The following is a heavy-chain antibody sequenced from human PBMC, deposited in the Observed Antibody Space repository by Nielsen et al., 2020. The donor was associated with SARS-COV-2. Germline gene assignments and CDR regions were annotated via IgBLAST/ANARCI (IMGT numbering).Heavy chain of an antibody. V-gene: IGHV4-39*01. Sequence: SETLSLTCTVSGGSISSSSYYWGWIRQPPGKGLEWIGSIYYSGSTYYNPSLKSRVTISVDTSKNQFSLKLSSVTAADTAVYYCARRYYYYGMDVWGQGTTVTVSS. J-gene: IGHJ6*02. CDR3: ARRYYYYGMDV. CDR1: GGSISSSSYY. CDR2: IYYSGST.